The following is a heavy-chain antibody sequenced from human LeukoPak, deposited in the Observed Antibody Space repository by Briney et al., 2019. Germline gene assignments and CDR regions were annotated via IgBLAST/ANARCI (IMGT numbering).Heavy chain of an antibody. V-gene: IGHV3-7*01. D-gene: IGHD3-10*01. CDR3: ARAIRGSAVDTGDR. CDR2: IKNDGSEE. J-gene: IGHJ4*02. CDR1: GFTFSRYW. Sequence: GRSLRLSCAASGFTFSRYWMRWVRQAPGKGLEGVANIKNDGSEEYYVDSVKGRFTISRDNARNSLFLQMNSLTVEDTAVYYCARAIRGSAVDTGDRWGQGTLVTVSS.